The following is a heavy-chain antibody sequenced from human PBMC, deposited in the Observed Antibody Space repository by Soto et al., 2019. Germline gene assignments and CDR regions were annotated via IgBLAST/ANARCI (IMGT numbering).Heavy chain of an antibody. CDR3: ARVSFYYDTSGYGVGWFDP. V-gene: IGHV4-61*05. Sequence: SETLSLTCTVSGGSISKSNYYWGWIRQPSGKGLEWIGNVYHSGSTKYNPSLKSPVTISVDTSKNQFSLELNFVTAADTAVYYCARVSFYYDTSGYGVGWFDPWGQGALVTVSS. CDR2: VYHSGST. D-gene: IGHD3-22*01. CDR1: GGSISKSNYY. J-gene: IGHJ5*02.